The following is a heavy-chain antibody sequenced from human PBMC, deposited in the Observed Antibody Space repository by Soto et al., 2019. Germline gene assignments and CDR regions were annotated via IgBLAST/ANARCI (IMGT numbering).Heavy chain of an antibody. J-gene: IGHJ4*02. V-gene: IGHV5-51*01. D-gene: IGHD5-18*01. CDR3: ARFVSYYQFHDGYRDYLDY. CDR1: GYRFTSYW. Sequence: GESLKISCQGSGYRFTSYWIAWVRQKPGKGLEWMGTIYAADSESKYSPSFQGQVSFSADRSNNTAHLQWSSLKASDTATYFCARFVSYYQFHDGYRDYLDYCRQGSSVPVSA. CDR2: IYAADSES.